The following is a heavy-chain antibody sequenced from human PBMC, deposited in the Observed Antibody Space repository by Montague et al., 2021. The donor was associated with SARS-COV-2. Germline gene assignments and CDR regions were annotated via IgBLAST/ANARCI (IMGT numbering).Heavy chain of an antibody. CDR3: ARERLDCSGTSCYTNGLDV. J-gene: IGHJ6*02. CDR1: GGSVRSGLYY. Sequence: SETLSLTCTVSGGSVRSGLYYWTWIRQPPGKGLERIGYVYYSGTANHNPSLKSRLTLTVDTSKNQFSLKLSSVTAADTAIYYCARERLDCSGTSCYTNGLDVWGQGTMVTVSS. CDR2: VYYSGTA. V-gene: IGHV4-61*01. D-gene: IGHD2-15*01.